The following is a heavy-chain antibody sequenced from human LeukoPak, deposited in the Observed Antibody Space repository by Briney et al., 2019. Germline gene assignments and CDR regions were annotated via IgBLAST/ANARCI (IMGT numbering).Heavy chain of an antibody. Sequence: GASVKVSCKASGGSFSNYAFSWVRQAPGQGLEWMGRITPIVDIATYIQKFQGRVTITANKFTSTAYMELSSLTSEDTAVYYCARDSYSSGWYGGGDYWGQGTLVTVSS. CDR1: GGSFSNYA. V-gene: IGHV1-69*04. CDR3: ARDSYSSGWYGGGDY. CDR2: ITPIVDIA. D-gene: IGHD6-19*01. J-gene: IGHJ4*02.